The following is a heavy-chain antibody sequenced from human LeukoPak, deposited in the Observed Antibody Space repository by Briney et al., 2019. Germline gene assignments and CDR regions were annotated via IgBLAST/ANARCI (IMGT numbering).Heavy chain of an antibody. V-gene: IGHV4-59*01. J-gene: IGHJ4*02. CDR2: IYYSGST. CDR1: GGSISSYY. CDR3: ARADGSGSPHFDY. Sequence: SETLSLTCTVSGGSISSYYWSWIRQPPGKGLEWIGYIYYSGSTNYNPSLKSRVTISVDTSKNQVSLKLSSVTAADTAVYYCARADGSGSPHFDYWGQGTLVTVSS. D-gene: IGHD3-10*01.